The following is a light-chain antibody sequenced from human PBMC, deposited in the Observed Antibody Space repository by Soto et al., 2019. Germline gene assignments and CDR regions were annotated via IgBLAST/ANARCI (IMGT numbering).Light chain of an antibody. CDR2: EVT. Sequence: QSVLTQPPSASGSPGQSVTIPCTGTGSDIGNYNYVSWYQHHPGKAPKLIIYEVTERPSGVPDRFSGSKSGNTASLTVSGLQAEDEADYYCSSYGGRNNIVFGTGTKLTVL. CDR3: SSYGGRNNIV. CDR1: GSDIGNYNY. V-gene: IGLV2-8*01. J-gene: IGLJ1*01.